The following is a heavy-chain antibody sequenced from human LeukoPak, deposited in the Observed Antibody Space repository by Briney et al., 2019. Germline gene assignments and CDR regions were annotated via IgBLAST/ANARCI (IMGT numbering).Heavy chain of an antibody. CDR2: ISSSGSTI. CDR3: ARDRGYCSGGSCYPNYYGMDV. Sequence: PGGSLRLSCAASGFTFSDYYMSWIRQAPGKGLEWVSYISSSGSTIYYADSVKGRFTISRDNAKNSLYLQMNSLRAEDTAVYYCARDRGYCSGGSCYPNYYGMDVWGQGTTVTVSS. CDR1: GFTFSDYY. J-gene: IGHJ6*02. D-gene: IGHD2-15*01. V-gene: IGHV3-11*04.